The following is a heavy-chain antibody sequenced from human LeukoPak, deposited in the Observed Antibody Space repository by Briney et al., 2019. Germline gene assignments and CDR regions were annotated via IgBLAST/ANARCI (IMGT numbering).Heavy chain of an antibody. D-gene: IGHD1-14*01. CDR1: GFTFGGYG. V-gene: IGHV3-33*01. CDR3: TRYNNDHFDY. Sequence: GGSLRLSCAGSGFTFGGYGMHWFRQTPGKGLEWVAVIAYGGSRAFYADSVKGRFTISRDNSKNTMSVQMDDLRAEDTAAYYCTRYNNDHFDYWGQGTLVTVSS. J-gene: IGHJ4*02. CDR2: IAYGGSRA.